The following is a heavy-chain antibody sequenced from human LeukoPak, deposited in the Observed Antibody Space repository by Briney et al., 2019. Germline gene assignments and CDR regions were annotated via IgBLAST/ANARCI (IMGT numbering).Heavy chain of an antibody. CDR3: AREDGYNWYYFDY. CDR2: IYYSGST. CDR1: GGSISSSSYY. Sequence: PSETLSLTCTVSGGSISSSSYYWGWIRQPPGKGLEWIGSIYYSGSTYYNPSLKSRVTISLDTSKNQFSLKLSSVTAADTAVYYCAREDGYNWYYFDYWGQGTLVTVSS. D-gene: IGHD5-24*01. J-gene: IGHJ4*02. V-gene: IGHV4-39*07.